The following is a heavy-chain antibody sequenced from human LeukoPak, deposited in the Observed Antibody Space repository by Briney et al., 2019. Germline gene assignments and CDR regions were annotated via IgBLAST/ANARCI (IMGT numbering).Heavy chain of an antibody. D-gene: IGHD2-21*02. J-gene: IGHJ6*02. V-gene: IGHV1-24*01. CDR1: GYTLTELS. CDR2: FDPEDGET. CDR3: ARVVTGAGDRHNYYYYYGMDV. Sequence: ASVKVSCKVSGYTLTELSMHWVRQAPGKGLEWMGGFDPEDGETIYAQKFQGRVTMTEDTSTSTAYMELRSLRSDDTAVYYCARVVTGAGDRHNYYYYYGMDVWGQGTTVTVSS.